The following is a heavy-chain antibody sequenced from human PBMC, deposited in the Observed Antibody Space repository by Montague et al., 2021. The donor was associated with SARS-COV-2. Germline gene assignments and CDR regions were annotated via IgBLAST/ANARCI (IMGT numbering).Heavy chain of an antibody. J-gene: IGHJ6*02. CDR1: GGFISSSY. CDR3: ARDLLPPRTAIKTNFFGLDV. CDR2: IYHSGNT. Sequence: SETRSLTCTVPGGFISSSYWSWIRQPSGKGLEWIGYIYHSGNTNYNPSLKSRVTISIDTSMNQFSLSLSSMTAADTAVYFCARDLLPPRTAIKTNFFGLDVWGQGTTVIVSS. V-gene: IGHV4-59*01. D-gene: IGHD2-21*02.